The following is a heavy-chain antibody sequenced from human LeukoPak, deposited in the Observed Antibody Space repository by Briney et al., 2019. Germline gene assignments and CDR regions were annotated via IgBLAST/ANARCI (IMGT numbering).Heavy chain of an antibody. CDR2: ISSSGSRI. CDR1: GFTFSSYE. D-gene: IGHD6-13*01. Sequence: GGSLRLSCAASGFTFSSYEMNWVRQAPGKGLEWVPYISSSGSRIYYTASVKGRFTISRDNAKNSLYLQMNSLRVEDTALYYCARNTLAIAAAAFFDFWGQGTLVTVSS. J-gene: IGHJ4*02. CDR3: ARNTLAIAAAAFFDF. V-gene: IGHV3-48*03.